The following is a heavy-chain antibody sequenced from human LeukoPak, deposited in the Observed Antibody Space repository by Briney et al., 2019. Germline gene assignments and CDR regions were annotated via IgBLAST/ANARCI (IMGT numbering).Heavy chain of an antibody. D-gene: IGHD3-10*01. Sequence: SETLSLTCTVSGGSISSYYWSWIRQPPGKGLEWIGYIYYSGSTNYNPSLKSRVTVSVDTSKNQFSLKLSSVTAADTAVYYCASSTPWFGDYCFDYWGQGTLVTVSS. CDR3: ASSTPWFGDYCFDY. CDR2: IYYSGST. V-gene: IGHV4-59*08. J-gene: IGHJ4*02. CDR1: GGSISSYY.